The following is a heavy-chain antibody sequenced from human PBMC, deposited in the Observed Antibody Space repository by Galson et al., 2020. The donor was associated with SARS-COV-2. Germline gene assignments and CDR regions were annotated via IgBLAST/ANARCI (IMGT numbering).Heavy chain of an antibody. CDR2: ISYDGSNK. CDR3: AREKVVITGGWFDP. D-gene: IGHD3-22*01. J-gene: IGHJ5*02. CDR1: GFTFSSYA. Sequence: GESLKISCAASGFTFSSYAMHWVRQAPGKGLEWVAVISYDGSNKYYADSVKGRFTISRDNSKNTLYLQMNSLRAEDTAVYYCAREKVVITGGWFDPWGQGTLVTVSS. V-gene: IGHV3-30-3*01.